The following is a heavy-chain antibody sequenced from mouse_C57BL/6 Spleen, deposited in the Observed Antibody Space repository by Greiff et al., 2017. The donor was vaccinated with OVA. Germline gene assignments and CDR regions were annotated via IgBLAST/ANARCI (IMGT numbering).Heavy chain of an antibody. CDR1: GFTFSSYG. J-gene: IGHJ1*03. D-gene: IGHD2-1*01. V-gene: IGHV5-6*01. CDR2: ISSGGSYT. Sequence: EVQRVESGGDLVKPGGSLKLSCAASGFTFSSYGMSWVRQTPDKRLEWVATISSGGSYTYYPDSVKGRFTISRDNAKNTLYLQMSSLKSEDTAMSYCARQRGLGNLSYWYFDVWGTGTTVTVSS. CDR3: ARQRGLGNLSYWYFDV.